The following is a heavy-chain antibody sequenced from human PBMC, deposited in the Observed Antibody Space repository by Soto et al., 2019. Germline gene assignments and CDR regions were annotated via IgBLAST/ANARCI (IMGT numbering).Heavy chain of an antibody. CDR2: IYSGGDT. Sequence: EVQLVESGGDLIQPGGSLRLSCAASGFTVSNIYMSWVRQAPGKGLEWVSVIYSGGDTFYADSVKGRFTISRDNSKNTLYLRMNSLRIEGTAVYYCPRDPWAYWGQGTLVTVSS. CDR1: GFTVSNIY. V-gene: IGHV3-53*01. J-gene: IGHJ4*02. D-gene: IGHD3-16*01. CDR3: PRDPWAY.